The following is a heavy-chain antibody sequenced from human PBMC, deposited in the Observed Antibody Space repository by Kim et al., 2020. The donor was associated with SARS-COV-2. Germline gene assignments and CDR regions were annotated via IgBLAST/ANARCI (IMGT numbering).Heavy chain of an antibody. D-gene: IGHD6-13*01. J-gene: IGHJ4*02. CDR3: ARHRGIAATGFGS. V-gene: IGHV4-39*01. Sequence: YTPALKSPITISVNTSKNPFSLKLSPVTAADTAVYYCARHRGIAATGFGSWGQGTLVTVSS.